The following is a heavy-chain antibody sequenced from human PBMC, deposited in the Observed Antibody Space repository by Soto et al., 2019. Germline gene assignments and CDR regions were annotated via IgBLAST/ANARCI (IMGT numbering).Heavy chain of an antibody. Sequence: ASVKVSCKASGYTFTSYGISWVRQAPGQGLEWMGWISAYNGNTNYAQKLQGRVTMTTDTSTSTAYMELRSLRSDDTAVYYCERDWAPAGPFDYWGQGILVTLSS. J-gene: IGHJ4*02. V-gene: IGHV1-18*01. CDR2: ISAYNGNT. D-gene: IGHD6-13*01. CDR1: GYTFTSYG. CDR3: ERDWAPAGPFDY.